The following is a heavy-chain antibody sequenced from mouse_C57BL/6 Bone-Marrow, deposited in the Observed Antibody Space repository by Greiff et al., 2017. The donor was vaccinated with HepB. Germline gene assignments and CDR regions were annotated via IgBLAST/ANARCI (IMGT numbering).Heavy chain of an antibody. CDR2: IYPGDGDT. D-gene: IGHD1-1*01. CDR1: GYAFSSYW. CDR3: ARRVYYGTLLDY. V-gene: IGHV1-80*01. J-gene: IGHJ2*01. Sequence: QVQLKQSGAELVKPGASVKISCKASGYAFSSYWMNWVKQRPGKGLEWIGQIYPGDGDTNYNGKFKGKATLTADKSSSTAYMQLSSLTSEDSAVYFCARRVYYGTLLDYWGQGTTLTVSS.